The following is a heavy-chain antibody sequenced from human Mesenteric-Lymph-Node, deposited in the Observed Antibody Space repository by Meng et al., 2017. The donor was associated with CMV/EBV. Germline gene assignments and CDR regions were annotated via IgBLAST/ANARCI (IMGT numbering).Heavy chain of an antibody. Sequence: GGSLRLSCAASGFTFSGYGMHWVRQAPGKGLEWVTFIRYDGSNEYYADAVKGRFTISRDNSKSTLYLQMSSLRAEDTAVYYCARGKYSSSSAFDYWGQGTLVTVSS. CDR1: GFTFSGYG. D-gene: IGHD6-6*01. V-gene: IGHV3-30*02. CDR3: ARGKYSSSSAFDY. J-gene: IGHJ4*02. CDR2: IRYDGSNE.